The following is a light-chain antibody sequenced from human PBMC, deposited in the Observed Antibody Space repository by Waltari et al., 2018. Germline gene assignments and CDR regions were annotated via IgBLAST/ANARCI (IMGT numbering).Light chain of an antibody. CDR3: QQYFTPPPT. V-gene: IGKV4-1*01. CDR1: QRVLLNSNNKNY. CDR2: WAS. Sequence: EIVMTPSPASLAVSLGERATLNCKSSQRVLLNSNNKNYLAWYQQRPGQPPNLLIYWASTRESGVPDRFSGSGSGTDFTLTINSLQAEDVAVYYCQQYFTPPPTFGHGTKVEIK. J-gene: IGKJ1*01.